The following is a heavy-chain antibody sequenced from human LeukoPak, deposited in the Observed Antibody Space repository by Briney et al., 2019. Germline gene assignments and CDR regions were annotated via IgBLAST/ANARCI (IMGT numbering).Heavy chain of an antibody. Sequence: PSETLSLTCTVSGGSISSSSYYWGWIRQHPGKGLEWIGSIYYSGSTYYNPSLKSRVTISVDTSKNQFSLKLSSVTAADTAVYYCARKTSVVPAAKTRKWNWFDPWGQGTLVTVSS. CDR3: ARKTSVVPAAKTRKWNWFDP. J-gene: IGHJ5*02. CDR2: IYYSGST. CDR1: GGSISSSSYY. V-gene: IGHV4-39*01. D-gene: IGHD2-2*01.